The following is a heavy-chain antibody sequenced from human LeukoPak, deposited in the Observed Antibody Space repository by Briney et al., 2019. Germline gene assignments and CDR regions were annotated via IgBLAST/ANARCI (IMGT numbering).Heavy chain of an antibody. CDR1: GGSICRCSYY. V-gene: IGHV4-39*01. J-gene: IGHJ5*02. CDR3: ARHSPLLRYGSSGVSNWFDP. Sequence: SETLSLTCTVSGGSICRCSYYWGWIRQPPGKGLEWIGNIYYSGSTYYNPSLKSRVTISADTSKNQFSLTLSSVTAADTAVYYCARHSPLLRYGSSGVSNWFDPWGQGTLVTVSS. CDR2: IYYSGST. D-gene: IGHD3-22*01.